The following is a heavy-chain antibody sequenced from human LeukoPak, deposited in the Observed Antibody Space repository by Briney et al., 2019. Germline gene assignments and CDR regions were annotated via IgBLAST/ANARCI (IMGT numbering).Heavy chain of an antibody. CDR1: GFTFSSYS. CDR3: ARDRGGYDLLTGYYPYSHYFDY. J-gene: IGHJ4*02. CDR2: MSSSSSYI. D-gene: IGHD3-9*01. Sequence: GGSLRLSCAASGFTFSSYSMNWVRQAPGKGLEWVSSMSSSSSYIYYADSVKGRFTSSRDNAKNSLYLQMNSLTAEDTAVYYCARDRGGYDLLTGYYPYSHYFDYWGQGTLVTVSS. V-gene: IGHV3-21*01.